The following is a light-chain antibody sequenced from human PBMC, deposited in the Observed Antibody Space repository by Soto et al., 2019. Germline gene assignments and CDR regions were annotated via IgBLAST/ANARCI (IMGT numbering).Light chain of an antibody. CDR3: SSYTASSTEV. CDR2: EVS. V-gene: IGLV2-14*01. CDR1: SSDVGDYNY. Sequence: QSALTQPASVSGSPGQSITISCTEPSSDVGDYNYVSWYQQHPGKAPKLMIYEVSNRPSGVSNRFSGSKSGNTASLPISGLQAEDEADYYCSSYTASSTEVFGTGTKLTVL. J-gene: IGLJ1*01.